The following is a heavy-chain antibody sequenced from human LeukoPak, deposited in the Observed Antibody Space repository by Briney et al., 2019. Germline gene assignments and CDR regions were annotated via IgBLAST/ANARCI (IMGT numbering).Heavy chain of an antibody. CDR3: ARATGTFLYYYGMDV. J-gene: IGHJ6*02. D-gene: IGHD1-1*01. V-gene: IGHV1-18*01. CDR2: ISAYNGNT. CDR1: GGTFSSYA. Sequence: GASVKVSCKASGGTFSSYAISWVRQAPGQGLEWMGRISAYNGNTNYAQKLQGRVTMTTDTSTSTAYMELRSLRSDDTAVYYCARATGTFLYYYGMDVWGQGTTVTVSS.